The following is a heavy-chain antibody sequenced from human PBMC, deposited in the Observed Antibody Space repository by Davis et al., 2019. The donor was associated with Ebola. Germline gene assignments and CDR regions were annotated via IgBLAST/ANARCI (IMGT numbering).Heavy chain of an antibody. Sequence: AASVKVSCKASGYTFTSYDINWVRQATGQGLEWMGWMNPNSGNTGYAQKFQGRVTITADESTSTAYMELSSLRSEDTAVYYCAREWLNWFDPWGQGTLVTVSS. D-gene: IGHD5-12*01. CDR3: AREWLNWFDP. V-gene: IGHV1-8*01. J-gene: IGHJ5*02. CDR1: GYTFTSYD. CDR2: MNPNSGNT.